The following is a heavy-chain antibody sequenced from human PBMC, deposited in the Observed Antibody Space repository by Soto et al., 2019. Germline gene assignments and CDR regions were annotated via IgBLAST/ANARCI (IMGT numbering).Heavy chain of an antibody. CDR1: GFTFSSYS. CDR3: ARERSSGWLNYGMDV. Sequence: GGSLRLSCAASGFTFSSYSMNWVRQAPGKGLEWVSSISSGSSYIYYADSVKGRFTISRDNAKNSLYLQMNSLRAEDTAVYYCARERSSGWLNYGMDVWGQGTTVTVSS. J-gene: IGHJ6*02. D-gene: IGHD6-19*01. V-gene: IGHV3-21*01. CDR2: ISSGSSYI.